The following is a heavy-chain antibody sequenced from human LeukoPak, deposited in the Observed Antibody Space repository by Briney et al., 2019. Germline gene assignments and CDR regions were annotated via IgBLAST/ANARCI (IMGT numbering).Heavy chain of an antibody. CDR3: ASLPEGYCSGGSCYVVSDNWFDP. Sequence: GGSLRLSCAASGFTFSSYSMNWVRQAPGKGLEWVSSISSSSSYIYYADSVKGRFTISRDNAKNSLYLQMNSLRAEDTAVYYCASLPEGYCSGGSCYVVSDNWFDPWGQGTLVTVSS. CDR1: GFTFSSYS. D-gene: IGHD2-15*01. V-gene: IGHV3-21*01. J-gene: IGHJ5*02. CDR2: ISSSSSYI.